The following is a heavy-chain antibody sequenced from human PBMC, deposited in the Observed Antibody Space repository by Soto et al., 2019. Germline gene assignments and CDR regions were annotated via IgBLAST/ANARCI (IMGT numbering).Heavy chain of an antibody. J-gene: IGHJ4*02. D-gene: IGHD2-8*02. CDR1: GGSFSGYS. V-gene: IGHV4-34*01. CDR3: ARDKITGLFDY. Sequence: SETLSLTCAVYGGSFSGYSWTWIRQPPGTGLEWIGEINHSGSTNYNPSLKSRVTISVDTSKDQFSLKLTSVTAADTAVYYCARDKITGLFDYWGQGTLVTVS. CDR2: INHSGST.